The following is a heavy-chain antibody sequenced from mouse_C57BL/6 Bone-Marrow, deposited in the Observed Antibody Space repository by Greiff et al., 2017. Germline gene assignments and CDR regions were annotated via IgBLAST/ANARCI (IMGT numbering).Heavy chain of an antibody. Sequence: VQLQQSGAELVRPGASVKLSCTASGFNIKDYYMHWVQQRPEQGLEWIGRIDPEDGDTEYAPKFQGKATMTADTSSNTAYLQLSSLTTEDTAVYYGNTDSDGSSDVYWYFDVWGTGTTITVSA. D-gene: IGHD1-1*01. V-gene: IGHV14-1*01. J-gene: IGHJ1*03. CDR2: IDPEDGDT. CDR1: GFNIKDYY. CDR3: NTDSDGSSDVYWYFDV.